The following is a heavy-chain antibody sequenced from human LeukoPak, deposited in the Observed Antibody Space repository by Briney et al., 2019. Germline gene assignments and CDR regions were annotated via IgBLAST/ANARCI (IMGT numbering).Heavy chain of an antibody. D-gene: IGHD3-3*01. CDR1: GGSFSGYY. CDR2: INHSGST. V-gene: IGHV4-34*01. Sequence: SETLSLTCAVYGGSFSGYYWSWIRQPPGKGLEWIWEINHSGSTNYNPSLKSRVTISVDTSKNQFTLKLSSVTAADTAVYYCARDTYYDFWSGYYLHYFDYWGQGTLVTVSS. J-gene: IGHJ4*02. CDR3: ARDTYYDFWSGYYLHYFDY.